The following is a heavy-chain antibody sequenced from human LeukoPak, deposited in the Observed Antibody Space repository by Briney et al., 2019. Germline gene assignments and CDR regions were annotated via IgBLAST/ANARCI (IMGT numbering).Heavy chain of an antibody. Sequence: GGSLRLSCAASGFTFSSYGMHWVRQAPGKGLEWVAVISYDGSNKYYADSVKGRFTISRDNSKNTLYLQMNSLRAEDTAVYYCARLEYSSSSGLDYWGQGTLVTVSS. D-gene: IGHD6-6*01. J-gene: IGHJ4*02. CDR2: ISYDGSNK. V-gene: IGHV3-30*03. CDR1: GFTFSSYG. CDR3: ARLEYSSSSGLDY.